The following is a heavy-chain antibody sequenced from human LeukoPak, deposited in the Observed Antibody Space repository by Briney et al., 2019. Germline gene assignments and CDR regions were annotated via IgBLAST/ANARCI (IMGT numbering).Heavy chain of an antibody. V-gene: IGHV3-74*01. D-gene: IGHD2/OR15-2a*01. Sequence: GGSLRLSCAASGYTFSSYWMHWVRHTPGKGLVWVSRIDTDGSITSYADSVKGRFTISRDNAKNTLYLQMNSLRADDTAVYYCVRVDSTFNFYFNMDVWGQGTTVIV. CDR1: GYTFSSYW. CDR3: VRVDSTFNFYFNMDV. CDR2: IDTDGSIT. J-gene: IGHJ6*03.